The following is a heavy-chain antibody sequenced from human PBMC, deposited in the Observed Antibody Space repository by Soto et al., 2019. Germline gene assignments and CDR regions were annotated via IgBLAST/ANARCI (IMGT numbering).Heavy chain of an antibody. CDR1: GFTFSSYG. D-gene: IGHD6-13*01. V-gene: IGHV3-33*01. CDR3: ARDSTIAAAGDFDY. Sequence: GGSLRLSCAASGFTFSSYGMHGARQAPGKGLEWVAVIWYDGSNKYYADSVKGRFTISRDNSKNTLYLQMNSLRAEDTAVYYCARDSTIAAAGDFDYWGQGTLVTVSS. CDR2: IWYDGSNK. J-gene: IGHJ4*02.